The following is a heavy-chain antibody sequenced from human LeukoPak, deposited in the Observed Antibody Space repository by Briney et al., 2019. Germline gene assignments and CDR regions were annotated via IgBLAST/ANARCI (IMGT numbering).Heavy chain of an antibody. CDR2: IYYSGST. Sequence: ASETLSLTCTVSGASIRSGDYYWSWIRQPPGKGLEWIGSIYYSGSTYYNPSLKSRVTVSVDTSKNQFSLKLSSVTAADTAVYYCARQPSYYDFWSGYPPANWFDPWGQGTLVTVSS. D-gene: IGHD3-3*01. V-gene: IGHV4-39*01. J-gene: IGHJ5*02. CDR3: ARQPSYYDFWSGYPPANWFDP. CDR1: GASIRSGDYY.